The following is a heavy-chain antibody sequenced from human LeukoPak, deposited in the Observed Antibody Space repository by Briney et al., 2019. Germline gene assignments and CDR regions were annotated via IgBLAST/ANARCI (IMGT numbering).Heavy chain of an antibody. V-gene: IGHV4-59*01. Sequence: PSETLPLTCTVPGGSISSYYWSWIRQPPGKGLEWIGYIFYSGSTNYNPSLKSRVTISVDTSKNQFSLKLSSVTAADTAVYYCARARRDLLAFDLWGQGTMVTVSS. CDR3: ARARRDLLAFDL. CDR2: IFYSGST. D-gene: IGHD1-26*01. CDR1: GGSISSYY. J-gene: IGHJ3*01.